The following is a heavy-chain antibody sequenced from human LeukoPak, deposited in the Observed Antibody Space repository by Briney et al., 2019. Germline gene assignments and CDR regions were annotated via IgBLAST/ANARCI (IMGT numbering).Heavy chain of an antibody. Sequence: SETLSLTCTVSGYSISSGYYWGWIRQPPGKGLEWIGSIYHSGSTYYNPSLKSRVTISVDTSKNQFSLKLSSVTAADTAVYYCARDGRRESFDYWGQGTLVTVSS. V-gene: IGHV4-38-2*02. J-gene: IGHJ4*02. CDR2: IYHSGST. CDR1: GYSISSGYY. CDR3: ARDGRRESFDY. D-gene: IGHD3-10*01.